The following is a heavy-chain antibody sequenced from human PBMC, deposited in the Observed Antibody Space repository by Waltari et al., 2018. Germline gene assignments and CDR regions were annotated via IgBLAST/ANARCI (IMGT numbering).Heavy chain of an antibody. J-gene: IGHJ6*02. Sequence: QVQLVESGGGVVQPGRSLKLSFAPSGFTFNIYGMHWVRQAPGKGLEWVAAIWSDGSNQYYADSVKGRFTISRDNSKNTLFLQMNSLRAEDTAVYYCARGGYCTSTTCSNYNGLDVWGLGTTVTVSS. CDR2: IWSDGSNQ. CDR1: GFTFNIYG. V-gene: IGHV3-33*01. D-gene: IGHD2-2*01. CDR3: ARGGYCTSTTCSNYNGLDV.